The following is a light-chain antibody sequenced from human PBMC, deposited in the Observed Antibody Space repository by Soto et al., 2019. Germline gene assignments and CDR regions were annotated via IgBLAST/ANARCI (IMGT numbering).Light chain of an antibody. V-gene: IGKV1-8*01. J-gene: IGKJ3*01. CDR3: QQYYSYPFT. CDR2: AAS. Sequence: AIRMTQSPSSFSASTGDRVTITCRASQGISSYLAWYQQKPGKAPKLLIYAASTLQSGVQSTFSGSGSGTDFTLTISRLQSEDFATYYCQQYYSYPFTFGPGTKVDIK. CDR1: QGISSY.